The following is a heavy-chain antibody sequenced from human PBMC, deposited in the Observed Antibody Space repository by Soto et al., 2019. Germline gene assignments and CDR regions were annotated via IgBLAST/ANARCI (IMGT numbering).Heavy chain of an antibody. D-gene: IGHD2-2*01. V-gene: IGHV4-34*01. CDR1: GGSFSGYY. CDR3: ARGNGQYCSSTSCYSRYYYGMDV. Sequence: QVQLQQWGAGLLKPSETLSLTCAVYGGSFSGYYWSWIRQPPGKGLEWIGEINHSGSTNYNPSLKSRVTISVDTSKNQFSLKLSSVTAADTAVYYCARGNGQYCSSTSCYSRYYYGMDVWGQGTTVTVSS. CDR2: INHSGST. J-gene: IGHJ6*02.